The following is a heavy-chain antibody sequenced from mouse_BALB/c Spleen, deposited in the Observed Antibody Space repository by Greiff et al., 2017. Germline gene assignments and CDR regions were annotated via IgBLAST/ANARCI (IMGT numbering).Heavy chain of an antibody. CDR3: ARHGTARDYAMDY. J-gene: IGHJ4*01. D-gene: IGHD3-2*01. V-gene: IGHV5-12-2*01. CDR2: ISNGGGST. Sequence: EVNLVESGGGLVQPGGSLKLSCAASGFTFSSYTMSWVRQTPEKRLEWVAYISNGGGSTYYPDTVKGRFTISRDNAKNTLYLQMSSLKSEDTAMYYCARHGTARDYAMDYWGQGTSVTVSS. CDR1: GFTFSSYT.